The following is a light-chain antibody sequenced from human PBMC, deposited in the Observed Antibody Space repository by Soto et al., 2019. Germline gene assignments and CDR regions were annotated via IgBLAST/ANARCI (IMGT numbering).Light chain of an antibody. V-gene: IGKV3-11*01. CDR2: DAS. CDR3: QQRSNWPPVT. Sequence: EVVLTQSPATLSLSPGERATLSCRASQSVSRHLAWYQQKPGQAPRLLILDASDRATGIPARFSGSGSGANFTLTISSLEPEDFVVYYCQQRSNWPPVTFGGGTKVDIK. CDR1: QSVSRH. J-gene: IGKJ4*01.